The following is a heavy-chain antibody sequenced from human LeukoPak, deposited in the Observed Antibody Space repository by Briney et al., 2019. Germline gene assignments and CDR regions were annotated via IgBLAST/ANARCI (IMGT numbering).Heavy chain of an antibody. CDR2: ISGRGGST. J-gene: IGHJ4*02. V-gene: IGHV3-23*01. Sequence: QPGGPLRLSCAASGFTFSSYAMNWVRQAPGKGLEWVSGISGRGGSTYYADSVKGRFTISRDNSKNTLFLQMNSLRAEDTAVYYCANQVESRTDYWGQGTLVTVSS. D-gene: IGHD2-2*01. CDR1: GFTFSSYA. CDR3: ANQVESRTDY.